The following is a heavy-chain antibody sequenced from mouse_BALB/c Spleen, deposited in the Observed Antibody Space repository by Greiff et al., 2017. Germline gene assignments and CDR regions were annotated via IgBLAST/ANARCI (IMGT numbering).Heavy chain of an antibody. CDR1: GFTFSSFG. D-gene: IGHD3-3*01. V-gene: IGHV5-17*02. CDR3: ARSPGPYYFDY. CDR2: ISSGSSTI. Sequence: DVQLQESGGGLVQPGGSRKLSCAASGFTFSSFGMHWVRQAPEKGLEWVAYISSGSSTIYYADTVKGRFTISRDNPKNTLFLQMTSLRSEDTAMYYCARSPGPYYFDYWGQGTTLTVSS. J-gene: IGHJ2*01.